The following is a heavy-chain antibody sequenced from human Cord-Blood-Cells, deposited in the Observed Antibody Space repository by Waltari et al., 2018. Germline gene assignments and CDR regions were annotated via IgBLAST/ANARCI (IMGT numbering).Heavy chain of an antibody. V-gene: IGHV1-69*09. CDR1: GGTFSSYA. CDR3: AVNWNYGILDDY. Sequence: QVQLVQSGAEVKKPGSSVKVSCKASGGTFSSYAISWVGQAPGQGLDWMGRIIPILGIANYAQKFQGRVTITADKSTSTAYMELSSLRSEDTAVYYCAVNWNYGILDDYWGQGTLVTVSS. D-gene: IGHD1-7*01. CDR2: IIPILGIA. J-gene: IGHJ4*02.